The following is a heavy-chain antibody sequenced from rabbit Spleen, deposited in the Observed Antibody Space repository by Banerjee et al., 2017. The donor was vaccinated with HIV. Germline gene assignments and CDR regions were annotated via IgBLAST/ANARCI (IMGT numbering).Heavy chain of an antibody. Sequence: QEQLVESGGGLVQPGGSLKLSCKASGFDFSSYYLCWVRQAPGKGLELIACIGTSSGSTWYASWAKGRFTISKTSSTTVTLQMTSLTAADTATYFCARDLILASLTLWGPGTLVTVS. CDR1: GFDFSSYYL. V-gene: IGHV1S45*01. CDR3: ARDLILASLTL. CDR2: IGTSSGST. D-gene: IGHD3-3*01. J-gene: IGHJ6*01.